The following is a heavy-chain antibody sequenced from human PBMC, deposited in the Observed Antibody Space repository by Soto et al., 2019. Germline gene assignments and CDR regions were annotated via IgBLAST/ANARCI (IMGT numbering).Heavy chain of an antibody. V-gene: IGHV1-18*01. CDR2: ISAYNGNT. CDR3: VRVGIAAAGTGVNWFDP. Sequence: ASVKVSCKASGYTFTSYGISWVRQAPGQGLEWMGWISAYNGNTNYAQKLQGRVTMTTDTSTITAYIEPRSLRSDDTSLYYFVRVGIAAAGTGVNWFDPWGEGTLVTVSS. J-gene: IGHJ5*02. CDR1: GYTFTSYG. D-gene: IGHD6-13*01.